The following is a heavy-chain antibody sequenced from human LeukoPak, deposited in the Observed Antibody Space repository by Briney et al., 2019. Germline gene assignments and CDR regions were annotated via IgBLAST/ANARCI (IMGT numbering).Heavy chain of an antibody. D-gene: IGHD5-24*01. V-gene: IGHV3-21*01. Sequence: GGSLRLSCAASGFTFSSYSMNWVRQAPGKGLEWVSSISSSSSYIYYADSVRGRFTISRDNARNSLFLQMNSLRADDTAIYYCARAGEMRYMDAWGKGTAVTVSS. CDR1: GFTFSSYS. J-gene: IGHJ6*03. CDR2: ISSSSSYI. CDR3: ARAGEMRYMDA.